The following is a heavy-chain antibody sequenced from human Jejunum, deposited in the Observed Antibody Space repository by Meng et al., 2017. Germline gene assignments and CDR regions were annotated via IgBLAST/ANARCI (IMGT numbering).Heavy chain of an antibody. CDR2: ISSSSSYI. Sequence: GECLKISCAASGFTFSSYTMSWVRQAPGKGLEWVSSISSSSSYIYYADSVKGRFTISRDNAKNSLFLHMSSLRAEDTAVFFCAITAAGGSPFDIWGQGTVVTVSS. J-gene: IGHJ3*02. CDR1: GFTFSSYT. D-gene: IGHD2-15*01. V-gene: IGHV3-21*01. CDR3: AITAAGGSPFDI.